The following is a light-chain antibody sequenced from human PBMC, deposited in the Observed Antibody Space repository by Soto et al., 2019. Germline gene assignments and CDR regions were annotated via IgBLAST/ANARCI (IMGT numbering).Light chain of an antibody. CDR1: QVISSW. J-gene: IGKJ4*01. V-gene: IGKV1-12*01. CDR3: HQASSFPLS. CDR2: KAS. Sequence: IQMTQSASSVSASVGDTVTVSGRASQVISSWLAWYQQKPGRAPNLLIYKASTLQTGVPSRFSGSGSGTDFTLTITHLKTEDFATYYCHQASSFPLSFGGGTKVDIK.